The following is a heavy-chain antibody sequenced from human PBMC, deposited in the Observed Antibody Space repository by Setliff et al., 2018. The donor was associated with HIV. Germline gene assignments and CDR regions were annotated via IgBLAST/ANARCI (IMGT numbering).Heavy chain of an antibody. J-gene: IGHJ4*02. V-gene: IGHV4-34*01. CDR1: GGSFNGYS. D-gene: IGHD3-22*01. CDR2: INHSGST. CDR3: ARSRGRYYYDSSGILDY. Sequence: SETLSLTCAVYGGSFNGYSWTWIRQPPGKGLEWIGGINHSGSTNYNPSLKSRVTISVDTSKSQFSLRLNSVTAADTAVYYCARSRGRYYYDSSGILDYWGQGTLVTVSS.